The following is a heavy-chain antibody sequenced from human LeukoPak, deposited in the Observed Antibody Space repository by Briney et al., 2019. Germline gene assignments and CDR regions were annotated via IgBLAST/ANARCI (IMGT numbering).Heavy chain of an antibody. CDR1: GYTLTELS. D-gene: IGHD6-13*01. J-gene: IGHJ4*02. CDR2: FDPEDGET. Sequence: ASVKVSCKVSGYTLTELSMHWVRQAPGKGLEWMGGFDPEDGETIYAQKFQGRVTMTRDTSTSTVYMELSSLRSEDTAVYYCATTYSSSWYENPFDYWGQGTLVTVSS. V-gene: IGHV1-24*01. CDR3: ATTYSSSWYENPFDY.